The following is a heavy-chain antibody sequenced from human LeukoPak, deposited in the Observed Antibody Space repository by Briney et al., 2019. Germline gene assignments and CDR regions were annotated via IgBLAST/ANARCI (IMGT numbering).Heavy chain of an antibody. CDR2: VNTDGTTT. J-gene: IGHJ1*01. V-gene: IGHV3-74*01. D-gene: IGHD6-13*01. Sequence: GGSLRLSCAASGFTFSNYWMHWVRQAPGKGLVWVSRVNTDGTTTAYADSVKGRFTISRDNAKNTLYLQMNSLRAEDTAVYYCARDQDISSSWYIREGAEYFQHWGQGTLVTVSS. CDR3: ARDQDISSSWYIREGAEYFQH. CDR1: GFTFSNYW.